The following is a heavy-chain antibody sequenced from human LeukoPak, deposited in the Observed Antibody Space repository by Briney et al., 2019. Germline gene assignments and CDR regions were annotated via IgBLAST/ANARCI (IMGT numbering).Heavy chain of an antibody. CDR3: ARENSYCSSTSCYTPRIDY. D-gene: IGHD2-2*02. J-gene: IGHJ4*02. CDR1: GGSFSGYY. CDR2: INHSGST. Sequence: SETLSLTCAVYGGSFSGYYWSWIRQPPXXGLEWIGEINHSGSTNYNPSLKSRVTISVDTSKNQFSLKLSSVTAADTAVYYCARENSYCSSTSCYTPRIDYWGQGTLVTVSS. V-gene: IGHV4-34*09.